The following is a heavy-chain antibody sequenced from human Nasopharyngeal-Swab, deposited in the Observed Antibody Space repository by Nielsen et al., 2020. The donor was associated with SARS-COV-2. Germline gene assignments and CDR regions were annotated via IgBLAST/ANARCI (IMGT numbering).Heavy chain of an antibody. V-gene: IGHV1-3*04. Sequence: WVRQAPGQGLEWMGWINTANGDTRYSQKFQDRVIISADTSAISTDTSATTAYVELSSLGSEDTAVYFCARDEDVWGQGTTVTVSS. J-gene: IGHJ6*02. CDR2: INTANGDT. CDR3: ARDEDV.